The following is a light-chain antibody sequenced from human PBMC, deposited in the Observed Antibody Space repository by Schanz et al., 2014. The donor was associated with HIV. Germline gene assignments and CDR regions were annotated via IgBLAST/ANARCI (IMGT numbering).Light chain of an antibody. CDR3: QQYGTSPRT. Sequence: EIVLTQSPGTLSLSPGEGATLSCRASQSVSSAYLAWYQHKPGQAPRLLIYGASGRATGIPDRFSGSGSGTDFTLTISRLEPEDFAVYYCQQYGTSPRTFGQGTKVEIK. CDR1: QSVSSAY. CDR2: GAS. V-gene: IGKV3-20*01. J-gene: IGKJ1*01.